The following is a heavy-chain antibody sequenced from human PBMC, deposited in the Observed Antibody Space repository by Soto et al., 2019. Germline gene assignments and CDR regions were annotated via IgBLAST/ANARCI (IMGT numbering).Heavy chain of an antibody. CDR1: GFTFSSYS. D-gene: IGHD2-15*01. J-gene: IGHJ4*02. V-gene: IGHV3-21*01. CDR2: ISSSSSYI. CDR3: ARDECGGSCYGVNF. Sequence: PGGSLRLSCAASGFTFSSYSMNWVRQAPGKGLEWVSSISSSSSYIYYADSVKGRFTISRDNAKNSLYLQMNSLRAEDTAVYYCARDECGGSCYGVNFWGQGTLVTVSS.